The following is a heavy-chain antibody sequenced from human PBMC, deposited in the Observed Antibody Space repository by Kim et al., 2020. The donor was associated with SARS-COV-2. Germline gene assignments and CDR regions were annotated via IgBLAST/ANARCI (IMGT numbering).Heavy chain of an antibody. D-gene: IGHD4-4*01. CDR2: IYYSGST. CDR3: ATLLSTVTTGVDY. Sequence: SETLSLTCTVSGGSISSGGYYWSWIRQHPGKGLEWIGYIYYSGSTYYNPSLKSRVTISVDTSKNQFSLKLSSVTAADTAVYYCATLLSTVTTGVDYWGQGTLVTVSS. V-gene: IGHV4-31*03. J-gene: IGHJ4*02. CDR1: GGSISSGGYY.